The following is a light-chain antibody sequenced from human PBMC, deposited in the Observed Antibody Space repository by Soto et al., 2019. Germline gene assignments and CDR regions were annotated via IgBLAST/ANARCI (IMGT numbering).Light chain of an antibody. Sequence: EIVLTXSPXTXXLSPGERVTLSCRASQSISNNHLAWYQQKPGQAPRLLIHGTSNRATGIPDRFSGSGSGTDFTLTFSRLEPEDFAVYYCEYYGTSITFGGGTKVEIK. CDR1: QSISNNH. CDR3: EYYGTSIT. V-gene: IGKV3-20*01. CDR2: GTS. J-gene: IGKJ4*01.